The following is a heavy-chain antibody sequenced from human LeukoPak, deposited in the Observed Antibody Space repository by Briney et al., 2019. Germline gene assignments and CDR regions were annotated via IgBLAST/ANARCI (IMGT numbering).Heavy chain of an antibody. CDR2: INHSGST. D-gene: IGHD3-10*01. CDR1: GGSFSGYY. CDR3: ARDPSGLGEFTQDNWFDP. Sequence: SETLSLTCAVYGGSFSGYYWSWIRQPPGKGLEWIGEINHSGSTNYNPSLKSRVTISVDTSKNQFSLKLSSVTAADTAVYYCARDPSGLGEFTQDNWFDPWGQGTLVTVSS. J-gene: IGHJ5*02. V-gene: IGHV4-34*01.